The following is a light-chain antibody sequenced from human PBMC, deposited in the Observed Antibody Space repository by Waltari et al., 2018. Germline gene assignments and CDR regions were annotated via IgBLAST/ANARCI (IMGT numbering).Light chain of an antibody. J-gene: IGKJ5*01. Sequence: DIQMTQSPSSLSASVGDRVTITGRASQSMRTYLHWYQQKPGKAPKLLICAASSLQSGVPSRFSGSGSGTDFTLTISSLQPEDFATFYCQQSYSSPRTFGQGTRLEIK. CDR3: QQSYSSPRT. CDR1: QSMRTY. V-gene: IGKV1-39*01. CDR2: AAS.